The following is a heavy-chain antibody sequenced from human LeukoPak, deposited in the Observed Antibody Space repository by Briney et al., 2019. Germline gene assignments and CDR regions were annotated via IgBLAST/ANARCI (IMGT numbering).Heavy chain of an antibody. D-gene: IGHD3-10*01. J-gene: IGHJ4*02. CDR3: TSAYGSGSQLDY. CDR2: FDHEYGET. V-gene: IGHV1-24*01. CDR1: GGYTLSEXY. Sequence: ASVKVSCKVSGGYTLSEXYMHXXRXXXGXXXEXMGRFDHEYGETXYAQRFQGRVTMAEDTSTDTAYMEMSSLRSEDTAVYYCTSAYGSGSQLDYWGQGTLVTVSS.